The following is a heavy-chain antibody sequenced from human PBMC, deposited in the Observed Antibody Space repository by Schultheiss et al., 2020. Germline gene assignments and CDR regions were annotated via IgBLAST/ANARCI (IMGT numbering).Heavy chain of an antibody. D-gene: IGHD4-17*01. J-gene: IGHJ4*02. CDR2: IIPIFGTA. V-gene: IGHV1-69*13. CDR3: ARDGPRGSTVTSYYFDY. CDR1: GGTFSSYA. Sequence: SVKVSCKASGGTFSSYAISWVRQAPGQGLEWMGGIIPIFGTANYAQKFQGRVTITADESTSTAYIELSSLRSEDTAVYYCARDGPRGSTVTSYYFDYWGQGTLVSVS.